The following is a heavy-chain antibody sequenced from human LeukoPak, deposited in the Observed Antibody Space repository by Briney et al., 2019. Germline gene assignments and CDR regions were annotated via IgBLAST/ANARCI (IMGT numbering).Heavy chain of an antibody. CDR1: GFTFSTYV. Sequence: GGSLRLSCSVSGFTFSTYVTHWVRQAPGKGLEYVSAISSNGDNPYYADSVKGRFTISRDNSKNTLYLQMSSLRADDTAVYYCVRGTGYWGQGTLVTVSS. V-gene: IGHV3-64D*06. CDR2: ISSNGDNP. J-gene: IGHJ4*02. CDR3: VRGTGY.